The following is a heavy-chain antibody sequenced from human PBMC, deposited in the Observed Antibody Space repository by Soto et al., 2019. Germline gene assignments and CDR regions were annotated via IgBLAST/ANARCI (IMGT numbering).Heavy chain of an antibody. CDR3: ARGGNYDSWSYYYNWFDS. J-gene: IGHJ5*01. Sequence: QVQLQQWGAGLLKPSETLSLTCAVSGGSFSGHFWTWIRQPPGKGLEWIGEINHSGGTNYNPSLKSRVTISIDTSKNHFSLKLSSVTAADTAVYYCARGGNYDSWSYYYNWFDSWGQGTLVTVSS. D-gene: IGHD3-10*01. V-gene: IGHV4-34*01. CDR1: GGSFSGHF. CDR2: INHSGGT.